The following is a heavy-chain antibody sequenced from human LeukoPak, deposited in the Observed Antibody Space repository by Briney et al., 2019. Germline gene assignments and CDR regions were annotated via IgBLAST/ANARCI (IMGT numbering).Heavy chain of an antibody. CDR3: ASPPWATNYYYYMDV. CDR2: INSDGSST. CDR1: GFTFSSYW. V-gene: IGHV3-74*01. J-gene: IGHJ6*03. D-gene: IGHD5-24*01. Sequence: GGSLRLSCAASGFTFSSYWMHWVRQAPGKGLVWVSRINSDGSSTSYADSVKGRFTISRDNAKNTLYLQMNSLRAEDTAVYYCASPPWATNYYYYMDVWGKGTTVTVSS.